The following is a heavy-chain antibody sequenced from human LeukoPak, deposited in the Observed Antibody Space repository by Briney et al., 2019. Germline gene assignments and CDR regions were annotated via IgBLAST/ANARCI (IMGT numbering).Heavy chain of an antibody. V-gene: IGHV4-59*12. CDR3: ARDEDRGLTYYYDSSGNPY. D-gene: IGHD3-22*01. J-gene: IGHJ4*02. Sequence: SETLSLTCTVSGGSISSYYWSWIRQPPGKGLEWIGYIYYSGSTYYNPSLKSRVTISVDTSKNQFSLKLSSVTAADTAVYYCARDEDRGLTYYYDSSGNPYWGQGTLVTVSS. CDR1: GGSISSYY. CDR2: IYYSGST.